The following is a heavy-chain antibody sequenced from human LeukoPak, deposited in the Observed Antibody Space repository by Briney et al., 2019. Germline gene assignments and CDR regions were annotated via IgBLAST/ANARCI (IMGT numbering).Heavy chain of an antibody. Sequence: SETLSLTCAVSGGPISSTNWWSWVRQPPGKGLEWIGEIYHSGSTNYNPSLRSRITISVDKSKDQFSLRLSSVTAADTAVYYCARKIGSSGAFDIWGQGTMGTVS. D-gene: IGHD1-26*01. CDR3: ARKIGSSGAFDI. J-gene: IGHJ3*02. CDR2: IYHSGST. CDR1: GGPISSTNW. V-gene: IGHV4-4*02.